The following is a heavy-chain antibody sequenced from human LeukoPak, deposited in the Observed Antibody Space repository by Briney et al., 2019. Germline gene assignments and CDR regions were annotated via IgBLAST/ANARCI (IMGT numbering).Heavy chain of an antibody. J-gene: IGHJ4*02. CDR1: GFTFSNVW. CDR2: IKSKADGGTT. V-gene: IGHV3-15*01. D-gene: IGHD4-23*01. CDR3: STTVGSRRFDY. Sequence: GRSLRLSCAASGFTFSNVWMNWVRQAPGKGLEWVGRIKSKADGGTTDYVAPVKGRFTISRDDSKNTLYLQMNSPKTEDTAVYYCSTTVGSRRFDYWGQGTLVTVSS.